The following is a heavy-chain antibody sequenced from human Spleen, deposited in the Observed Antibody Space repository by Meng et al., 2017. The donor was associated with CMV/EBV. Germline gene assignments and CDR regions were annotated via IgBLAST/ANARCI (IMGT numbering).Heavy chain of an antibody. J-gene: IGHJ4*02. V-gene: IGHV3-23*01. Sequence: GESLKISCAASGFAFSAYAMNWVRQAPGKGLEWVSGISGGGVTTYYADSVKGRFTISRDNSKNTLYLQMNNLRVEDPAVYYCAQTWSFSFDYWGQGNLVTVSS. CDR2: ISGGGVTT. CDR3: AQTWSFSFDY. D-gene: IGHD3-10*01. CDR1: GFAFSAYA.